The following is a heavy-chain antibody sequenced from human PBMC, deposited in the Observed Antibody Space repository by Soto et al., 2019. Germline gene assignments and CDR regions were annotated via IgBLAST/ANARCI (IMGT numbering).Heavy chain of an antibody. CDR2: IYYSGST. J-gene: IGHJ4*02. V-gene: IGHV4-39*07. CDR3: ARGPYYYDSSGYFDY. Sequence: SETLSLTCTVSGGSISSSSYYWGWIRQPPGKGLEWIGNIYYSGSTYYNPSLKSRVTISVDTSKNQFSLKLSSVTAADTAVYYCARGPYYYDSSGYFDYWGQGTLVTVSS. D-gene: IGHD3-22*01. CDR1: GGSISSSSYY.